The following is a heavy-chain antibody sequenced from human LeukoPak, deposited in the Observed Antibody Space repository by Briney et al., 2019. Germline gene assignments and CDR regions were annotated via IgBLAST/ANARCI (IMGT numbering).Heavy chain of an antibody. CDR3: ARDTVVPAAPRGDAFDI. CDR2: IYYSGST. Sequence: PSETLSLTCTVSGGSISSYYWSWIRQPPGKGLEWIGYIYYSGSTNYNPSLKSRVTISVDTSKNQFSLKLSSVTAADTAVYYCARDTVVPAAPRGDAFDIWGQGTMVTVSS. D-gene: IGHD2-2*01. V-gene: IGHV4-59*01. CDR1: GGSISSYY. J-gene: IGHJ3*02.